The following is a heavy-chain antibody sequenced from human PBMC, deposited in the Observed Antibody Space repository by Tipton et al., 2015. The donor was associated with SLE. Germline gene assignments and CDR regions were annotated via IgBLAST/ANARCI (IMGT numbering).Heavy chain of an antibody. CDR2: IYYSGST. D-gene: IGHD3-10*01. CDR1: GGSISSYY. Sequence: TLSLTCTVSGGSISSYYWSWIRQPPGKGLEWIGYIYYSGSTNYNPSLKSRVTISVDTSKNQFSLKLSSVTAADTAVYYCARDGGANWFDPWGQGTLVTVSS. J-gene: IGHJ5*02. V-gene: IGHV4-59*01. CDR3: ARDGGANWFDP.